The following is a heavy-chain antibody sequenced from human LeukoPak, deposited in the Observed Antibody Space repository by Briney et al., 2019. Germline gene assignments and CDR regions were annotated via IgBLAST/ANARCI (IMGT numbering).Heavy chain of an antibody. CDR1: GGSFSGYY. D-gene: IGHD6-19*01. Sequence: SETLSLTCAVYGGSFSGYYWSWIRQPPGKGQEWIGEINHSGSTNYNPSLKSRVTISVDTSKNQFSLKLSSVTAADTAVYYCARGAVAGTKIVAPCFDPWGQGTLVTVSS. J-gene: IGHJ5*02. CDR3: ARGAVAGTKIVAPCFDP. CDR2: INHSGST. V-gene: IGHV4-34*01.